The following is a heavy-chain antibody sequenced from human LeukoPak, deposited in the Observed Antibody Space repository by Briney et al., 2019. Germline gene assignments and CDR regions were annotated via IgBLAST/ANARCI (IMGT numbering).Heavy chain of an antibody. CDR3: ARDHAESDYYYYMDV. Sequence: GGSLRLSCAASGFTFDDYGMSWVRQAPGKGLEWVSVINWNGGSTGYADSVKGRFTISRDNAKNSLYLQMNRLRAEDTALYYCARDHAESDYYYYMDVWGKGTTVTVSS. V-gene: IGHV3-20*04. CDR2: INWNGGST. J-gene: IGHJ6*03. CDR1: GFTFDDYG.